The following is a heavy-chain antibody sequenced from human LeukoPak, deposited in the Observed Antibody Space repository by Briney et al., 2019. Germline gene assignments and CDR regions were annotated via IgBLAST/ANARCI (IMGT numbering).Heavy chain of an antibody. Sequence: SETLSLTCTVSGGSISSYYWSWIRQPAGKGLEWIGRIYTSGSTNYNPSLKSRVTMSVDTSKNQFSLKLSSVTAADTAVYYCAREAFDSSSWYGGSFDYWGQGTLVTVSS. V-gene: IGHV4-4*07. J-gene: IGHJ4*02. CDR3: AREAFDSSSWYGGSFDY. CDR2: IYTSGST. D-gene: IGHD6-13*01. CDR1: GGSISSYY.